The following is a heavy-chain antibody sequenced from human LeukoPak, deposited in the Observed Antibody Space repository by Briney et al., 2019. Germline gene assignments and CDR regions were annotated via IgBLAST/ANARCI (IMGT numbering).Heavy chain of an antibody. V-gene: IGHV1-69*05. CDR1: GGTFSSYA. Sequence: SVKVSCTASGGTFSSYAISWVRQAPGQGLEWMGGIIPIFGTANYAQKFQGRVTITTDESTSTAYMELSSLRSEDTAVYYCARDSGGSYPFDYWGQGTLVTVSS. J-gene: IGHJ4*02. D-gene: IGHD1-26*01. CDR3: ARDSGGSYPFDY. CDR2: IIPIFGTA.